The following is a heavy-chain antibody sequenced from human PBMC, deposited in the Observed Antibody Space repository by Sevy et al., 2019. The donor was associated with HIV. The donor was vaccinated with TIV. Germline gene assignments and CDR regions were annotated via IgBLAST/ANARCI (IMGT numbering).Heavy chain of an antibody. Sequence: GGSLRLSCAASGFTFSNHGMHWVHQVAGQGLEWVSAIGADGATYYPDSMKGRFTISRENAKNTLYLQMNSLTDGDTAVYYCAREAHTGYFWYFDLWGRGTLVTVSS. V-gene: IGHV3-13*01. D-gene: IGHD1-1*01. CDR3: AREAHTGYFWYFDL. CDR2: IGADGAT. J-gene: IGHJ2*01. CDR1: GFTFSNHG.